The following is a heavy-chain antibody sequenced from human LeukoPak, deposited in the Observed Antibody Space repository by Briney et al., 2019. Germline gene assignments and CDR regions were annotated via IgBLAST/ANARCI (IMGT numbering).Heavy chain of an antibody. Sequence: PGGSLRLSCAASGFTFSDYYMSWIRQAPGKGLEWLSYISTSSTYTNYVDSVKGRFTISRDNAKNSLYLQMNSLRAEDTAVYYCARSSSGYYNVADYWGQGTLVTVSS. CDR1: GFTFSDYY. D-gene: IGHD3-22*01. V-gene: IGHV3-11*06. J-gene: IGHJ4*02. CDR3: ARSSSGYYNVADY. CDR2: ISTSSTYT.